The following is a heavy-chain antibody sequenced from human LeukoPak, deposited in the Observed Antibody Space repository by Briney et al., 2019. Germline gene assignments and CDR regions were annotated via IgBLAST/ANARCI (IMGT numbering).Heavy chain of an antibody. D-gene: IGHD2-15*01. CDR2: LDESGSP. J-gene: IGHJ6*03. Sequence: PSETLSLTCSVSGGSIRSGRHHWAWARQPPGKGLEFIGSLDESGSPYYNAPMKSRVTISEDSSGKQFSLNLSSVTAAGTAVYFCARDLGGYPFFMDVWGRGTTVIVSS. CDR1: GGSIRSGRHH. V-gene: IGHV4-39*07. CDR3: ARDLGGYPFFMDV.